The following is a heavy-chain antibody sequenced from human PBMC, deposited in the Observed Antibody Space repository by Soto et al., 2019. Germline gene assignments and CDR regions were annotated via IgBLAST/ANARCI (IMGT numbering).Heavy chain of an antibody. CDR2: ISHLETT. V-gene: IGHV4-30-2*06. CDR1: ALTPSYGAYS. D-gene: IGHD2-15*01. Sequence: SETLSPTCSLSALTPSYGAYSWNWLRQCIGKGLAWYGYISHLETTYYNPSFTSRLSLAIDRIRDQCFLSVSTMTAAGKAVYYGVRGGGYDSFGFWGQGIQVTVSS. J-gene: IGHJ4*02. CDR3: VRGGGYDSFGF.